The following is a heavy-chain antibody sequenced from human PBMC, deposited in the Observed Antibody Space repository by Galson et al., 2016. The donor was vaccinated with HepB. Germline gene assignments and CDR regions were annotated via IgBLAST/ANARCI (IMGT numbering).Heavy chain of an antibody. D-gene: IGHD6-13*01. J-gene: IGHJ4*02. CDR3: TTAGGSSWPPY. CDR1: GFIFNTGW. CDR2: IKRISEGGTT. Sequence: SLRLSCAGSGFIFNTGWMNWVRQAPGKGLEWVGPIKRISEGGTTDYAAPVKGRFTISRDDAKNTVYLQMNSLKIEDAAVYYCTTAGGSSWPPYWGQGTLVTVSS. V-gene: IGHV3-15*07.